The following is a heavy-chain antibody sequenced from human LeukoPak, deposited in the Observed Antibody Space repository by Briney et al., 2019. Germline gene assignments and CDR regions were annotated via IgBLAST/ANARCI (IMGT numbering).Heavy chain of an antibody. Sequence: ASVKVSCKASGGTFSSYAISWVRQAPGQGLEWMGWINPNSGGTNYAQKFQGWVTMTRDTSINTAYMELSGLKSDDTAVYYCARNPTVYDAFDIWGQGTMVTVSS. CDR2: INPNSGGT. D-gene: IGHD4-11*01. CDR3: ARNPTVYDAFDI. V-gene: IGHV1-2*04. J-gene: IGHJ3*02. CDR1: GGTFSSYA.